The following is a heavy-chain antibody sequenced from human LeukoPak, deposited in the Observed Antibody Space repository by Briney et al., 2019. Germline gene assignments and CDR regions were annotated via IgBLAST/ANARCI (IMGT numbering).Heavy chain of an antibody. CDR1: GFTFSSYE. J-gene: IGHJ5*02. D-gene: IGHD3-16*01. CDR2: ISSSGSSI. CDR3: ARGRYHGNVWGSPP. V-gene: IGHV3-48*03. Sequence: QAGGSLRLSCAASGFTFSSYEMNWVRQAPGKGLEWVSYISSSGSSIDYADSVKVRFTISRDTDKNSLYLQINSLRAEATAVYHSARGRYHGNVWGSPPWGQGILVIVSS.